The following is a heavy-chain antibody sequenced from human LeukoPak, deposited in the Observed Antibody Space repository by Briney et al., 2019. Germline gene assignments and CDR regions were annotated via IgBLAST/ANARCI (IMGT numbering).Heavy chain of an antibody. V-gene: IGHV3-30*18. Sequence: PGRSLRLSCAASGFTFSSYGMHWVRQAPGKGLEWVAVISYDGSNKYYADSVKGRFTISRDNSKNTLYLQMNSLRAEDTAVYYCAKDRRTTVTTPDFDYWGQGTLVTVSS. CDR2: ISYDGSNK. J-gene: IGHJ4*02. D-gene: IGHD4-17*01. CDR3: AKDRRTTVTTPDFDY. CDR1: GFTFSSYG.